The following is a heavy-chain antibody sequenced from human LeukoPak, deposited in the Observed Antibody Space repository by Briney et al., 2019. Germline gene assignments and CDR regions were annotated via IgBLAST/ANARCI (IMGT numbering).Heavy chain of an antibody. J-gene: IGHJ5*02. V-gene: IGHV3-23*01. CDR3: AKDGREYYFVSGSHYRGSKWFDP. CDR1: GFTFSTYA. Sequence: GGSLRLSCAASGFTFSTYAMSWVRQAPGKGLEWVSSISGGGETTHYAESVKGRFTISRDNSKNTLYLQMNTLRAEDTAVYYCAKDGREYYFVSGSHYRGSKWFDPWGQGTLVTVSS. D-gene: IGHD3-10*01. CDR2: ISGGGETT.